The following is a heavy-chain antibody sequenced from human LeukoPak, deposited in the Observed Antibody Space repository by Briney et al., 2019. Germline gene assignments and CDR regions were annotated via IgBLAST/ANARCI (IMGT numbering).Heavy chain of an antibody. CDR3: AKDPTTDDYYFDY. V-gene: IGHV3-30*18. CDR2: ISYDGSNK. Sequence: PGGSLRLSCAASGVTFSSYGMHWVRQAPGKGLEWVAVISYDGSNKYYADSVKGRFTISRDNSKNTLYLQMNSLRAEDTAVYYCAKDPTTDDYYFDYWGQGTLVTVSS. D-gene: IGHD1-26*01. CDR1: GVTFSSYG. J-gene: IGHJ4*02.